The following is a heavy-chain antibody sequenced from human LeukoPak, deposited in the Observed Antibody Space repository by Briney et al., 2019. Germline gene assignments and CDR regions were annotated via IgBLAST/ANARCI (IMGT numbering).Heavy chain of an antibody. CDR3: ARDSGNIVLMVYPGDFDY. V-gene: IGHV3-21*01. CDR2: ISSSSSYI. Sequence: PGGSLRLSCAASGFTFSSYSMNWVRQAPGKGLEWVSSISSSSSYIYYADSVKGRFTISRDNAKNSLYLQMNSLRAEDTAVYYCARDSGNIVLMVYPGDFDYWGQGTLVTVSS. D-gene: IGHD2-8*01. J-gene: IGHJ4*02. CDR1: GFTFSSYS.